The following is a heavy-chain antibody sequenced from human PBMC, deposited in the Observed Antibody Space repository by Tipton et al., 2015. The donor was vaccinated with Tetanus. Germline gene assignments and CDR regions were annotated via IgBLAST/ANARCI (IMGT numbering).Heavy chain of an antibody. CDR1: GGSISTYH. D-gene: IGHD3-10*01. CDR3: ASSLWFGELSYYFDY. V-gene: IGHV4-34*01. J-gene: IGHJ4*02. CDR2: INHSGST. Sequence: TLSLTCTVSGGSISTYHWNWIRQPPGKGLEWIGEINHSGSTNYNPSLKSRVTISVDTSKNQFSLKLSSVTAADTAVYYCASSLWFGELSYYFDYWGQGTLVTVSS.